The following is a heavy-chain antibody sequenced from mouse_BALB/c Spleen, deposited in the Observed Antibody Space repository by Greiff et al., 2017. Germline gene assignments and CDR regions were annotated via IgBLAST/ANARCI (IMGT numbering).Heavy chain of an antibody. J-gene: IGHJ4*01. CDR3: ARPQGGSYEAAMDY. Sequence: EVQLVESGGDLVKPGGSLKLSCAASGFTFSSYGMSWVRQTPDKRLGWVATISSGGSYTYYPDSVKGRFTISRDNAKNTLYLQMSSLKSGDTAMYYCARPQGGSYEAAMDYWGQGTSVTVSA. CDR1: GFTFSSYG. CDR2: ISSGGSYT. V-gene: IGHV5-6*01. D-gene: IGHD3-2*02.